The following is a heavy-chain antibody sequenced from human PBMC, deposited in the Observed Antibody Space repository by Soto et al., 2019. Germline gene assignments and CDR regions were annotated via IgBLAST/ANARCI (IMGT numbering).Heavy chain of an antibody. Sequence: QVQLQESGPGLVKPSQTLSLTCTVSGGSISSGGYYWSWIRQHPGKGLEWIGYIYYSGSTYYNPSLKSRVTRSVDTSKNQFALKLSSVTAADTAVYYCATYRADFDWFQYYFDYWGQGTLVTVSS. D-gene: IGHD3-9*01. V-gene: IGHV4-31*03. CDR1: GGSISSGGYY. J-gene: IGHJ4*02. CDR2: IYYSGST. CDR3: ATYRADFDWFQYYFDY.